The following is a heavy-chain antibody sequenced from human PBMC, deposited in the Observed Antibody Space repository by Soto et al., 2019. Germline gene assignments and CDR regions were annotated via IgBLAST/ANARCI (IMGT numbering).Heavy chain of an antibody. Sequence: QVQLVQSGAEVKKPGASVKVSCKASGYTFTSYNIAWVRQAPGQGLEWMGWISGHNGNRKYAQKLQGRVTMTTDTSTSTAHMDLRSLRSDDTAVYYCARDHGGGITFEWGQGTLVTVSS. CDR3: ARDHGGGITFE. D-gene: IGHD3-16*01. J-gene: IGHJ4*02. CDR2: ISGHNGNR. CDR1: GYTFTSYN. V-gene: IGHV1-18*01.